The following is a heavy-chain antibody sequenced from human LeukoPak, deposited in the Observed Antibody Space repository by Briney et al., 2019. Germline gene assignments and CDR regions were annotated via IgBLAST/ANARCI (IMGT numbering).Heavy chain of an antibody. CDR3: ARDSLERSSYFDY. CDR2: INPNSGGS. CDR1: GYTFTGYY. D-gene: IGHD3-3*01. J-gene: IGHJ4*02. Sequence: GASVKVSCKASGYTFTGYYFHWVRQAPGQGLEWMGWINPNSGGSNYAQKFRGRVTMTRDTSISTAYMELSRLRSDDTAVYYCARDSLERSSYFDYWGQGTLVTVSS. V-gene: IGHV1-2*02.